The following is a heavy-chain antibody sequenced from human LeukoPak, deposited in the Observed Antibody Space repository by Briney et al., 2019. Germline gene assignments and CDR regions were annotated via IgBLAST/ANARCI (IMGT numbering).Heavy chain of an antibody. CDR3: ARDLHTYYYDSSGYNYFDY. Sequence: ASVKVSCKASGYTFTSYGISWVRQAPGQGLEWMGWISAYNGSTNYAQKLQGRVTMTTDTSTSTAYMELRSLRSDDTAVYYCARDLHTYYYDSSGYNYFDYWGQGTLVTVSS. CDR1: GYTFTSYG. J-gene: IGHJ4*02. D-gene: IGHD3-22*01. CDR2: ISAYNGST. V-gene: IGHV1-18*01.